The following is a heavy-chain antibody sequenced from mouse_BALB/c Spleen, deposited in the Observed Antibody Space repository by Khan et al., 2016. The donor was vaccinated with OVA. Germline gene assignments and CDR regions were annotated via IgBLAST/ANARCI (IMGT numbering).Heavy chain of an antibody. CDR1: GYTFTGYT. CDR2: FNPNDCGT. V-gene: IGHV1-18*01. J-gene: IGHJ1*01. D-gene: IGHD1-1*01. CDR3: TRRDYYACDWVFDF. Sequence: EVQLQQSGPELVKPGASLRISCKTSGYTFTGYTMHWVKQSHGKSLEWLGGFNPNDCGTCYNQKFKGKATFTVDKSSSTAYMELRSLTSEDSAVYYCTRRDYYACDWVFDFWGEGTTVTVSS.